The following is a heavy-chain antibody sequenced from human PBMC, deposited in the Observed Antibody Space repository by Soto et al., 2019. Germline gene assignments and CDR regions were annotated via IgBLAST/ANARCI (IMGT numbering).Heavy chain of an antibody. CDR3: ATNDESSSWTNYYYGMDV. CDR2: ISYDGSNK. CDR1: GFTFSSYG. J-gene: IGHJ6*02. D-gene: IGHD6-13*01. V-gene: IGHV3-30*03. Sequence: PGGSLRLSCAASGFTFSSYGMHWVRQAPGKGLEWVAVISYDGSNKYYADSVKGRFTISRDNSKNTLYLQMNSLRAEDTAVYYCATNDESSSWTNYYYGMDVWGQGTTVTVS.